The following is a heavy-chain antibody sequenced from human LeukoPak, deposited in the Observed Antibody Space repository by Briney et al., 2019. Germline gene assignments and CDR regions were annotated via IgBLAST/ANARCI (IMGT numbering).Heavy chain of an antibody. V-gene: IGHV4-34*01. Sequence: SETLSLTCAVYGGSFSGYYWSWIRQPPGKGLEWIGEINHSGSTNYNPSLKSRVTISVDTSKNQFSLKLSSVTAADTAVYYCAREETYGSFDYWGQGTLVTVSS. CDR3: AREETYGSFDY. D-gene: IGHD4-17*01. CDR1: GGSFSGYY. CDR2: INHSGST. J-gene: IGHJ4*02.